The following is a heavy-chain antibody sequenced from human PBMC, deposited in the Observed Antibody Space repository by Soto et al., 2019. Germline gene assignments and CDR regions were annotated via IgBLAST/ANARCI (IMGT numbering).Heavy chain of an antibody. J-gene: IGHJ3*02. CDR2: MYHSGST. CDR1: GFSISSGGYS. V-gene: IGHV4-30-2*01. D-gene: IGHD3-9*01. Sequence: TLSLTCAVSGFSISSGGYSWSWIRQPPGKGLEWIGYMYHSGSTYYNPSLKSRVTISIDRSKNQFSLKLSSVTAADTAVYYCARILTGYAFDIWGQGTMVTVSS. CDR3: ARILTGYAFDI.